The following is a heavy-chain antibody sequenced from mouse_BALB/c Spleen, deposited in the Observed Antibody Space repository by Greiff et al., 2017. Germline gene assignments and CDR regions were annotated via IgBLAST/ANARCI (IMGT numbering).Heavy chain of an antibody. Sequence: EVMLVESGGDLVKPGGSLKLSCAASGFTFSSYGMSWVRQTPDKRLEWVATISSGGSYTYYPDSVKGRFTISRDNAKNTLYLQMSSLKSEDTAMYYCAKGDYYGSSSYWGQGTLVTVSA. J-gene: IGHJ3*01. CDR1: GFTFSSYG. CDR2: ISSGGSYT. V-gene: IGHV5-6*02. D-gene: IGHD1-1*01. CDR3: AKGDYYGSSSY.